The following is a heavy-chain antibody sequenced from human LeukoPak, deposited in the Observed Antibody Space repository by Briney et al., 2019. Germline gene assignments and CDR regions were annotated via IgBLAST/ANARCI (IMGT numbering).Heavy chain of an antibody. D-gene: IGHD2-15*01. CDR2: IRHDESNK. Sequence: GGSLRLSCAASGFTLRTYGMHWVRQAPGKGLEWVAFIRHDESNKYYADSVKGRFAISRDNSKNTLYLQMNSLRAEDTAVYFCAKVIGGSSAWYARGFDYWGQGTLVTVSS. J-gene: IGHJ4*02. CDR3: AKVIGGSSAWYARGFDY. CDR1: GFTLRTYG. V-gene: IGHV3-30*02.